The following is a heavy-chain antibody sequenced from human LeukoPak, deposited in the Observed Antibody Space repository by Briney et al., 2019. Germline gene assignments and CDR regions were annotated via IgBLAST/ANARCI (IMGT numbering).Heavy chain of an antibody. J-gene: IGHJ5*02. D-gene: IGHD3-22*01. Sequence: ASVKVSCKASGHTFTGYYMHWVRQAPGQGLEWMGWINPNSGGTNYAQKFQGRVTMTRDTSISTAYMELSRLRSDDTAVYYCAADKRTYYYDSSGYYWFDPWGQGTLVTVSS. CDR1: GHTFTGYY. CDR3: AADKRTYYYDSSGYYWFDP. V-gene: IGHV1-2*02. CDR2: INPNSGGT.